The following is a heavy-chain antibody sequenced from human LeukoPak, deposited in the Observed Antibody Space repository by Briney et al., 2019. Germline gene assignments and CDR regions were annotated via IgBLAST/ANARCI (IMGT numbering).Heavy chain of an antibody. V-gene: IGHV3-23*01. CDR1: GFTFSSYA. D-gene: IGHD2-21*01. Sequence: GGSLRLSCAASGFTFSSYAMSWVRQAPGKGLEWVSAISGSGGRTYYADPVKGRFTISRDNSKNTLYLQMNSLRAEDTAVYYGAKLFPIRLPPYYFDYWGQGTLVTVSS. CDR3: AKLFPIRLPPYYFDY. J-gene: IGHJ4*02. CDR2: ISGSGGRT.